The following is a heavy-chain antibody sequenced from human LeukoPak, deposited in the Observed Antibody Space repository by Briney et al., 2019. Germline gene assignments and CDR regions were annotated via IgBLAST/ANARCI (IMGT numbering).Heavy chain of an antibody. D-gene: IGHD3-10*01. V-gene: IGHV1-3*01. Sequence: ASVKVSCKASGHTFTSYAMHWVRQAPGQRLEWMGWINAGNGNTKYSQKFQGRVTITRDTSASTAYMELSSLRSEDTAVYYCARSGFGESYYFDYWGRGTLVTVSS. J-gene: IGHJ4*02. CDR2: INAGNGNT. CDR1: GHTFTSYA. CDR3: ARSGFGESYYFDY.